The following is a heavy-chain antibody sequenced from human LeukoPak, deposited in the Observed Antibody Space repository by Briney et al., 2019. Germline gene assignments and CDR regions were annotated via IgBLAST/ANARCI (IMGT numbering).Heavy chain of an antibody. D-gene: IGHD3-16*02. J-gene: IGHJ4*02. Sequence: GRSLRLSCAASGFNFDDYAMHWVRQAPGKGLEWVSYISSSSSTIYFADSVKGRFTISRDNAKNSLYLQMNSLRAEDTAVYYCARDRYDYVWGSYRYTFDYWGQGTLVTVSS. CDR2: ISSSSSTI. CDR3: ARDRYDYVWGSYRYTFDY. CDR1: GFNFDDYA. V-gene: IGHV3-48*01.